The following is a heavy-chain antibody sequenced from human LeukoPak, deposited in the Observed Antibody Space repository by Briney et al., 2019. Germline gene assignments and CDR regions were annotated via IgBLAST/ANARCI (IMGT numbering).Heavy chain of an antibody. Sequence: SETLSLTCTVSGGSISSYYWSWIRQPAVKGLEWIGRIYTSGSTNYNPSLKSRVTMSVDTSKNQFSLKLSSVTAADTAVYYCARDGYDILNGYRWFDPWGQGTLVTVSS. CDR2: IYTSGST. J-gene: IGHJ5*02. V-gene: IGHV4-4*07. CDR3: ARDGYDILNGYRWFDP. CDR1: GGSISSYY. D-gene: IGHD3-9*01.